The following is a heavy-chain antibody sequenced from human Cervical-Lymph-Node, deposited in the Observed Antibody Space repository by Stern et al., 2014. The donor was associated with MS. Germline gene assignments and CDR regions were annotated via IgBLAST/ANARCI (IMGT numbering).Heavy chain of an antibody. V-gene: IGHV4-31*03. CDR3: ARGGATRRAGVFDS. CDR1: GGSVSSGDHF. D-gene: IGHD5-12*01. CDR2: VYYSGST. Sequence: QVQLVESGPGLVKPSQTLSLTCTVSGGSVSSGDHFWTWIRQHPGKGLEWIGSVYYSGSTDSNPSLKSRFIMSVDPSKNQVSVRLSSVTAADTAVYYCARGGATRRAGVFDSWGQGTLVTVSS. J-gene: IGHJ4*02.